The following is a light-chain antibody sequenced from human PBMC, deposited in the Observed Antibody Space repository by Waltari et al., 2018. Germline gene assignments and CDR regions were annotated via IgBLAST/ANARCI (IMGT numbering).Light chain of an antibody. CDR2: AAS. CDR1: QGIRSY. Sequence: AIRMTQSPSSLSASTGDRVTITCRASQGIRSYLAWYQQKPGKAPKLLIYAASNLQNGVPSRFSGSGAGTDFTLTISCLQSEDFATYYCQQYYSYPRTFGQGTKVEIK. V-gene: IGKV1-8*01. J-gene: IGKJ1*01. CDR3: QQYYSYPRT.